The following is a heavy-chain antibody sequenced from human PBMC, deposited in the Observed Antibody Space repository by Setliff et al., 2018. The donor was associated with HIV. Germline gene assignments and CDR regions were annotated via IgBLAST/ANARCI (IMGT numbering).Heavy chain of an antibody. D-gene: IGHD3-22*01. CDR3: AKDGIGDTSGFFDS. CDR2: VSGSGDST. CDR1: GFTFRGYA. Sequence: PGGSLRLSCAASGFTFRGYAMSWVRQAPGKGLEWVSAVSGSGDSTYYADSARGRFSASRDNSKNRLFLHMNSLRAEDTAVYYCAKDGIGDTSGFFDSWGQGTLVPSPQ. V-gene: IGHV3-23*01. J-gene: IGHJ4*02.